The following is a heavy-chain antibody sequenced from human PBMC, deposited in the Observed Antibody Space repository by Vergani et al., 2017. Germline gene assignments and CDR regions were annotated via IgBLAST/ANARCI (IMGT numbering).Heavy chain of an antibody. CDR3: ARDMKGSSGSRPGGTNSRRNYYYYYGMDV. V-gene: IGHV3-21*01. J-gene: IGHJ6*02. CDR1: GFTFSSYS. CDR2: ISSSSSYI. D-gene: IGHD3-10*01. Sequence: EVQLVESGGGLVKPGGSLRLSCAASGFTFSSYSMNWVRQAPGKGLEWVSSISSSSSYIYYADSVKGRFTISRNNAKNSLYLQMNSRRAEDTAVYYCARDMKGSSGSRPGGTNSRRNYYYYYGMDVWGQGTTVTVSS.